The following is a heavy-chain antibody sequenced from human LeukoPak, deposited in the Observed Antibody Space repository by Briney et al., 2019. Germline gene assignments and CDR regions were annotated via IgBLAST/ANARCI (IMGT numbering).Heavy chain of an antibody. Sequence: PGGSLRLSCAASGXTFSSYWMHWVRQTPGKGRMCVARINSAGSSSDYADAVKGRFTISRDNAKNTLFLQMNSLRAEDMAVYYCVRGSNDWIGMDVWGQGTTVTVSS. V-gene: IGHV3-74*01. J-gene: IGHJ6*02. CDR2: INSAGSSS. CDR1: GXTFSSYW. CDR3: VRGSNDWIGMDV. D-gene: IGHD3-9*01.